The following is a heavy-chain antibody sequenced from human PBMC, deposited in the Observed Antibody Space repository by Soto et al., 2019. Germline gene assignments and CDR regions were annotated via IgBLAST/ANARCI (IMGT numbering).Heavy chain of an antibody. CDR1: GGTFSRYA. Sequence: QVQLVQSGAEVKKPGSSVKVSCKASGGTFSRYAISWVRQAPGQGLEWMGGIIPIFGTANYAQKFQGRVTITADKSTSTAYIELSSLRSEDTAVYYCASPCYYDSSGYLGMDVWGQGTTVTVSS. CDR3: ASPCYYDSSGYLGMDV. CDR2: IIPIFGTA. V-gene: IGHV1-69*06. D-gene: IGHD3-22*01. J-gene: IGHJ6*02.